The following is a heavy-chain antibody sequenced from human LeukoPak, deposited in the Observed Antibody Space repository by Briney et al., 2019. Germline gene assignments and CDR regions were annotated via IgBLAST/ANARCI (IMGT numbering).Heavy chain of an antibody. J-gene: IGHJ4*02. CDR2: ISGSSSHT. CDR1: GFTFSIYA. Sequence: GGSLRLSCAASGFTFSIYAMSWVRQAPGKGLEWLSGISGSSSHTLDADSVRGRFIISRGNTRNTLYLHMNSLRAEDTALYYCAKEHDYSNAAPEWGFDSWGQGTLVTVSS. CDR3: AKEHDYSNAAPEWGFDS. V-gene: IGHV3-23*01. D-gene: IGHD3-3*01.